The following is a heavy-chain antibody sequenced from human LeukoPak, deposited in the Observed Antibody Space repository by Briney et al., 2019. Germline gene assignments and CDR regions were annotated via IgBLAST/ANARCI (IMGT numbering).Heavy chain of an antibody. CDR1: GFTFSTYS. D-gene: IGHD1-14*01. J-gene: IGHJ4*02. CDR3: AKDSPPDY. V-gene: IGHV3-48*01. Sequence: GGSLRLSCAASGFTFSTYSMNWVRQAPGKGLDWVSYISSSSSTVYHADSVKGRFTISRDIAKNSLYLQMNSLRAEDTAVYYCAKDSPPDYWGQGTLVTVSS. CDR2: ISSSSSTV.